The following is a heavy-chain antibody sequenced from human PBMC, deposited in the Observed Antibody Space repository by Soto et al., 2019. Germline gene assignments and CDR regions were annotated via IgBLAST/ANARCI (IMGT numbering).Heavy chain of an antibody. Sequence: ASVKVSCKASGYTFTGYYMHWVRQAPGQGLEWMGWINPNSGGTNYAQKFQGWVTMTRDTSISTAYMELSRLRSDDTAVYYCARGVADILYCGGDCYSTFDYWGQGTLVTVSS. V-gene: IGHV1-2*04. J-gene: IGHJ4*02. CDR3: ARGVADILYCGGDCYSTFDY. CDR1: GYTFTGYY. D-gene: IGHD2-21*01. CDR2: INPNSGGT.